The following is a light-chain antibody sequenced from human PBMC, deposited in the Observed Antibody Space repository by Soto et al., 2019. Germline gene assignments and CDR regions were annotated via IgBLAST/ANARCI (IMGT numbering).Light chain of an antibody. CDR1: NSNIGSKP. V-gene: IGLV1-44*01. CDR2: SNN. J-gene: IGLJ2*01. CDR3: AVWDDSLNGRV. Sequence: QSVLTQPPSASGTPGQGVTISCSGGNSNIGSKPEHWYRQLPGTAPKLLIYSNNQRPSGVPDRFSGSKSGTSASLAISGLQPEDEADYYCAVWDDSLNGRVFGGGTKLTVL.